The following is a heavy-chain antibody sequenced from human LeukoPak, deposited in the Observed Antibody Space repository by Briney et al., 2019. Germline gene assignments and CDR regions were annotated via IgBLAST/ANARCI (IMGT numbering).Heavy chain of an antibody. CDR3: AKAGGGNCFSSLDF. J-gene: IGHJ4*02. CDR2: ICGSGTNT. V-gene: IGHV3-23*01. Sequence: GGSLRLSCAASGFSFSSYAMSWVRQAPGRGLEWVSAICGSGTNTYYAESVKGRFTISRDNSKNTLDLQMNSLRAEDTAVYYCAKAGGGNCFSSLDFWGQGTLVTVSS. D-gene: IGHD2-15*01. CDR1: GFSFSSYA.